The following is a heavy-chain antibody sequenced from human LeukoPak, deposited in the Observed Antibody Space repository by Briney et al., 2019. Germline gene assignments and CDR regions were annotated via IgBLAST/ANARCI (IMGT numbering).Heavy chain of an antibody. Sequence: ASVKVSCKASGYTFTSHGISWVRQAPGQGLEWMGWVSTYNGNTNYVPKYQGRVTMTTDTSTSTAYMELRSLRSDDTAVYYCALDVDTATDQINDYWGQGALVTVSS. D-gene: IGHD5-18*01. V-gene: IGHV1-18*04. J-gene: IGHJ4*02. CDR3: ALDVDTATDQINDY. CDR1: GYTFTSHG. CDR2: VSTYNGNT.